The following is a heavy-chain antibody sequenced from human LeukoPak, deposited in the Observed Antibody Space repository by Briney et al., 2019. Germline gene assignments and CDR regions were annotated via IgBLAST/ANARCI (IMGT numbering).Heavy chain of an antibody. D-gene: IGHD5-24*01. J-gene: IGHJ4*02. CDR1: GFTFSSYA. CDR3: AKGNGYNSLTLDY. V-gene: IGHV3-23*01. CDR2: ISGSGGST. Sequence: GGSLRLSCAASGFTFSSYAMSWVRQAPGEGLEWVSAISGSGGSTYYADSVKGRFTISRDNSKNTLYLQMNSLRAEDTAVYYCAKGNGYNSLTLDYWGQGTLVTVSS.